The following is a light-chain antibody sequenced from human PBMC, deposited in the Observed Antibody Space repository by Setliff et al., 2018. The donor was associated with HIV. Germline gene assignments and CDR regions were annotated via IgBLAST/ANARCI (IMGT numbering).Light chain of an antibody. Sequence: QSVLTQPASVSGSPGQSITVSCTGTSSDVGAYNYVSWYQQHPGKAPKLMIHEVSNRPSGVSNRFSGSKSGNTASLTISGLQAEDEADYFCSSYRGGSTLFVLGPGTKVTVL. V-gene: IGLV2-14*01. CDR2: EVS. CDR1: SSDVGAYNY. J-gene: IGLJ1*01. CDR3: SSYRGGSTLFV.